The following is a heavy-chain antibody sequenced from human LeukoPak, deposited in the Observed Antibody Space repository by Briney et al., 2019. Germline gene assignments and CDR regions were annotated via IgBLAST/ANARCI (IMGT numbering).Heavy chain of an antibody. CDR2: ISGSGCST. J-gene: IGHJ3*02. Sequence: PGGSLRLSCAASGFTFSSYAMSGVGQAPGKGLAGVSSISGSGCSTYYADSVKGRFTISRDNSKNTLYLQMNSLRAEDTAVYYCAKLYQPYYDSSGYYYDDAFDIWGQGTMVTVSS. D-gene: IGHD3-22*01. V-gene: IGHV3-23*01. CDR3: AKLYQPYYDSSGYYYDDAFDI. CDR1: GFTFSSYA.